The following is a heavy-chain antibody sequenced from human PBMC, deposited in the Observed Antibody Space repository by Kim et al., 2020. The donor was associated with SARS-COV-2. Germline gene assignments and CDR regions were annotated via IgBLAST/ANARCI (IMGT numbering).Heavy chain of an antibody. CDR3: AKDYCSSTSCYYFDY. D-gene: IGHD2-2*01. Sequence: DAVKGQYTISEDNSKDTLYLRMNTLRAENTAVYYCAKDYCSSTSCYYFDYWGQGTLVTVSS. J-gene: IGHJ4*01. V-gene: IGHV3-30*02.